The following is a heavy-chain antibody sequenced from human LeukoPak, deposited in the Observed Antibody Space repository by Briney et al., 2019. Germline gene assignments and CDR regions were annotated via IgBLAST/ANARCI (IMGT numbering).Heavy chain of an antibody. CDR3: TRGVRFLDPPGAFDI. CDR1: GFTFGDYA. J-gene: IGHJ3*02. CDR2: IRSKAYGGTT. Sequence: GGSLRLSCTASGFTFGDYAMSWVRQAPGKGLEWVGFIRSKAYGGTTEYAASVKGRFTISRDDSKSIAYLQMNSLKTEDTAVYYCTRGVRFLDPPGAFDIWGQGTMVTVSS. D-gene: IGHD3-3*01. V-gene: IGHV3-49*04.